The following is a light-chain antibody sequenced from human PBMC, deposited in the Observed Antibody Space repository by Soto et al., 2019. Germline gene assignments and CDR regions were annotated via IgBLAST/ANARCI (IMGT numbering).Light chain of an antibody. CDR1: RSNIGAPYD. CDR3: QSYDSSLSSSV. CDR2: GDN. J-gene: IGLJ3*02. Sequence: QSVLTQPPSVSGAPGQRVTISCTGSRSNIGAPYDVHWYQQLPGTAPKLHIYGDNLRPAGVPDRFSGSKSGTSASLVITGLQAEDEADYFCQSYDSSLSSSVFGGGTKLTVL. V-gene: IGLV1-40*01.